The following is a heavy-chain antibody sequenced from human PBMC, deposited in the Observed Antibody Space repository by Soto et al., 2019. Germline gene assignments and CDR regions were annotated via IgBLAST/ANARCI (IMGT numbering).Heavy chain of an antibody. Sequence: EVQLVESGGGLVQPGGSLRLSCAASGFTFTSYWMHWVRQAPGKGLVWVSGINSDGGRTTYADSVKGRFTISRDNAKNTLYLQMNTLRAEDTAVYYCARAYSSSWYNTFDIWGQGTLVTVSS. CDR1: GFTFTSYW. D-gene: IGHD6-13*01. CDR2: INSDGGRT. CDR3: ARAYSSSWYNTFDI. J-gene: IGHJ3*02. V-gene: IGHV3-74*01.